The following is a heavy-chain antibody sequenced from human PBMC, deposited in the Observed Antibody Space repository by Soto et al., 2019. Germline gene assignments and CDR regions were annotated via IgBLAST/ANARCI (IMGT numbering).Heavy chain of an antibody. CDR2: INPSGGST. CDR1: GYTFTSYY. J-gene: IGHJ5*02. Sequence: ASVKVSCKASGYTFTSYYMHWVRQAPGQGLEWMGIINPSGGSTSYAQKFQGRVTMTRDTSTSTVYMELSSLRSEDTAVYYCARDPSIFGVVNNWFDPWGQGTLVTVSS. V-gene: IGHV1-46*01. CDR3: ARDPSIFGVVNNWFDP. D-gene: IGHD3-3*01.